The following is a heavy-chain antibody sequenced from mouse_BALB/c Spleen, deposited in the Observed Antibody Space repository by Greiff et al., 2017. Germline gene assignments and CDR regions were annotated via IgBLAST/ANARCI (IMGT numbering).Heavy chain of an antibody. Sequence: QVQLQQSGAELARPGASVKLSCKASGYTFTSYWMQWVKQRPGQGLEWIGAIYPGDGDTRYTQKFKGKATLTADKSSSTAYMQLSSLASEDSAVYYCARSGGYDDAMDYWGQGTSVTVSS. CDR2: IYPGDGDT. D-gene: IGHD2-2*01. J-gene: IGHJ4*01. V-gene: IGHV1-87*01. CDR1: GYTFTSYW. CDR3: ARSGGYDDAMDY.